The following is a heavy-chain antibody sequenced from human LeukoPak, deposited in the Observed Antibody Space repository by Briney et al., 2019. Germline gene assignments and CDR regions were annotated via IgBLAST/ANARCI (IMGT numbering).Heavy chain of an antibody. CDR1: GFTFSSNG. CDR2: IWYDGSKT. J-gene: IGHJ6*02. D-gene: IGHD4-11*01. Sequence: PGGSLRLSCAASGFTFSSNGMHWVRQAPGKGLEWVGIIWYDGSKTYYADSVKGRFTISRDNSKNTLYLQMNSLRVEDTAVYYCARPYYSSYYYYGMDVWGQGTTVTVS. CDR3: ARPYYSSYYYYGMDV. V-gene: IGHV3-33*01.